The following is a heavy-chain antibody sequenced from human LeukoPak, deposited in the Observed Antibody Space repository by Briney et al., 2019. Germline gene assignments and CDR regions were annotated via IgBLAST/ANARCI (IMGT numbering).Heavy chain of an antibody. CDR3: ARWAMVSGFDY. CDR1: GGSISSYY. Sequence: SENLSLTATGSGGSISSYYWSWIRQPPGKEWEGRGYIYYSGSTNDNPSLKSGVTISIDTSKNEFSLKLSSVTAAETAVYYCARWAMVSGFDYWGQGTLVTVSS. D-gene: IGHD5-18*01. J-gene: IGHJ4*02. V-gene: IGHV4-59*01. CDR2: IYYSGST.